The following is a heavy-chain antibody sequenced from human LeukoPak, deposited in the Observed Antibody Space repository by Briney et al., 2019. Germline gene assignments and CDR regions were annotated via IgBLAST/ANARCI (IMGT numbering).Heavy chain of an antibody. V-gene: IGHV5-51*01. CDR1: GYSFTSYW. CDR3: ARYGRIAVAVDAFDI. D-gene: IGHD6-19*01. CDR2: IYPGDSDT. Sequence: GESLKISCKGSGYSFTSYWIGWVRQMPGKGLEWMGIIYPGDSDTRYSPSFQGQVTISADKSISTAYLQWSSLKASDTAMYYAARYGRIAVAVDAFDIWGQGTMVTASS. J-gene: IGHJ3*02.